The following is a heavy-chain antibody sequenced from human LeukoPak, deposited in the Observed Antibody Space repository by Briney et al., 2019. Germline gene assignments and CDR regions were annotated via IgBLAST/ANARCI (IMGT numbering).Heavy chain of an antibody. Sequence: ASVKVSCKASGYTFTGYYMHWVRRAPGQGLEWMGWINPNSGGTNYAQKFQGRVTMTRDTSISTAYMELTRLRPDDTAVYYCVRGTHSWFYFDYWGQGTLVTVSS. CDR1: GYTFTGYY. CDR3: VRGTHSWFYFDY. CDR2: INPNSGGT. V-gene: IGHV1-2*02. J-gene: IGHJ4*02. D-gene: IGHD6-13*01.